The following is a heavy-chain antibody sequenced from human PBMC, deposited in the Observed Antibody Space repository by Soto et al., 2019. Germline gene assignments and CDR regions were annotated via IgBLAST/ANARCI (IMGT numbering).Heavy chain of an antibody. Sequence: GGSLRLSCAASGFTFSTYAMYWVRQAPGKGLEWVAVISYDGNNKYYADSVKGRFTISRDNSKNTLYLQMNSLRAEDTAVYYCASEKYWGQGTLVTVSS. CDR1: GFTFSTYA. J-gene: IGHJ4*02. V-gene: IGHV3-30-3*01. CDR3: ASEKY. CDR2: ISYDGNNK.